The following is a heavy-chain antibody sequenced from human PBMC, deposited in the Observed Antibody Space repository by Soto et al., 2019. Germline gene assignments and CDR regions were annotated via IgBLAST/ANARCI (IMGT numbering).Heavy chain of an antibody. J-gene: IGHJ4*02. CDR2: ISDDGSTT. V-gene: IGHV3-74*01. D-gene: IGHD1-1*01. CDR1: GFTFSAYW. CDR3: TRGPRVSSTGTGGH. Sequence: PGGSLRLSCEVSGFTFSAYWMHWVRQVPGKGLIWVSRISDDGSTTTYADSVKGRFTISRDNAKNTLYLQMNSLRADDTGLYYCTRGPRVSSTGTGGHWGQGTLVTVSS.